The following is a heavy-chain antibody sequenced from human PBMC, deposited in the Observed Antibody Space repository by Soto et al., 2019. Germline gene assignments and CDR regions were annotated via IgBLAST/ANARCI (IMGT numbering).Heavy chain of an antibody. D-gene: IGHD3-10*01. Sequence: SLKISCKGSGYSFTSYWIGWVRQMPGKGLEWMGIIYPGDSDTRYSPSFQGQVTISADKSISTAYLQWSSLKASDTAMYYCARHRPYYYGSGSYYLFDSWGQGTLVTVSS. CDR1: GYSFTSYW. CDR2: IYPGDSDT. J-gene: IGHJ4*02. V-gene: IGHV5-51*01. CDR3: ARHRPYYYGSGSYYLFDS.